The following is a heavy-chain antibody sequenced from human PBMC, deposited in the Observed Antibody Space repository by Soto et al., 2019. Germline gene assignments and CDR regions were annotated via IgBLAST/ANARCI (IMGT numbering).Heavy chain of an antibody. Sequence: QVQLVESGGGVVQPGRSLRLSCAASGFTFSSYGMHWVRQAPGKGLEWVAVISYDGSNKYYADSVKGRFTISRDNSKNTLYLQMNSLRAEDTAVYYWATLTRAGDENWFDPWGQGTLVTVSS. D-gene: IGHD2-21*02. CDR3: ATLTRAGDENWFDP. CDR2: ISYDGSNK. V-gene: IGHV3-30*03. CDR1: GFTFSSYG. J-gene: IGHJ5*02.